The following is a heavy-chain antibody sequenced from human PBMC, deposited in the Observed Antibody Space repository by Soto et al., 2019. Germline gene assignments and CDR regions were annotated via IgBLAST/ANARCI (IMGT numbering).Heavy chain of an antibody. CDR1: GDSVSTNSAT. CDR2: TYYRSKWYN. V-gene: IGHV6-1*01. D-gene: IGHD2-2*01. Sequence: TLSLTCAISGDSVSTNSATWDRIRQSPSRGLEWLGRTYYRSKWYNDYAVSVKGRITINPDTSNNQFSLQLNSVTPDDTAVYYCARLVGNSWLDSWGQGTLVTVSS. J-gene: IGHJ5*01. CDR3: ARLVGNSWLDS.